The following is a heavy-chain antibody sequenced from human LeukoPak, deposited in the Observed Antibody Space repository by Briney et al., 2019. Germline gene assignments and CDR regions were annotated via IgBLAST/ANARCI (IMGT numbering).Heavy chain of an antibody. CDR1: GFSLSTSGMC. D-gene: IGHD6-6*01. Sequence: ESGPALVRPTQTLTLTCTFSGFSLSTSGMCVSWVRQPPGKALEWLALIDWDDDKYYSTSLKTRLTISKDTSKNQVVLTMTNMDPVDTATYYCARYSSSSSFFDYWGQGTLVTVSS. V-gene: IGHV2-70*20. CDR2: IDWDDDK. J-gene: IGHJ4*02. CDR3: ARYSSSSSFFDY.